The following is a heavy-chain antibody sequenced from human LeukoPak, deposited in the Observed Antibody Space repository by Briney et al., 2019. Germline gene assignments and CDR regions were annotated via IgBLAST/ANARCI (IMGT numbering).Heavy chain of an antibody. CDR3: ARDPDYNDSA. V-gene: IGHV3-30*03. CDR1: GFTFSSYG. CDR2: ISYDGSNK. Sequence: GGSLRLSCAASGFTFSSYGMHWVRQAPGKGLEWVAVISYDGSNKYYADSVKGRSTISRDNSKNTLYLQMNSLRADDTAVYYCARDPDYNDSAWGQGTLVTVSS. D-gene: IGHD3-22*01. J-gene: IGHJ4*02.